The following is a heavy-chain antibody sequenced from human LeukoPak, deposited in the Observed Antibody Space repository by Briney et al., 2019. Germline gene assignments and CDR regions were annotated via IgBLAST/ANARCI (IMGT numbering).Heavy chain of an antibody. CDR2: INPNSGGT. D-gene: IGHD2-2*01. J-gene: IGHJ4*02. V-gene: IGHV1-2*02. Sequence: ASVKVSCKASGYTFTGYYMHWVRQAPGQGLEWMGWINPNSGGTNYAQKFQGRVTMTRDTSISTAYMDLSRLRSDDTAVYYCARTTYCSSTSCRKGFDYWGQGTLVTVSS. CDR3: ARTTYCSSTSCRKGFDY. CDR1: GYTFTGYY.